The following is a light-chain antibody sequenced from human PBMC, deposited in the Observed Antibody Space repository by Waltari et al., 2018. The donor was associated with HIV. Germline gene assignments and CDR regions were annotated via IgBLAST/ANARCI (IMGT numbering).Light chain of an antibody. V-gene: IGKV1-12*01. CDR2: GAS. CDR3: QQASSFLPLT. J-gene: IGKJ4*01. CDR1: QDISAW. Sequence: DIQMTKSPPSVSASVGDRVTITCRASQDISAWLAWYQHKPGKAPKLLIYGASTLESGVPSRFSGSGSGTDFTLTINSLQPEDFATYYCQQASSFLPLTFGGGTKVEI.